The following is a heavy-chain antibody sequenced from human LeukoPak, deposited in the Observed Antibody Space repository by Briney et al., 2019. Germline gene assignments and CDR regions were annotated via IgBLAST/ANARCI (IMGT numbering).Heavy chain of an antibody. J-gene: IGHJ5*02. D-gene: IGHD6-19*01. V-gene: IGHV3-23*01. CDR3: ARGRGSGWPNNWFDP. Sequence: GGSLRLSCAASGFTFSSYAMSWVRQAPGKGLEWVSAISGSGGSTYYADSVKGRFTISRDNSKNTLYLQMNSLRAEDTAEYYCARGRGSGWPNNWFDPWGQGTLVTVSS. CDR2: ISGSGGST. CDR1: GFTFSSYA.